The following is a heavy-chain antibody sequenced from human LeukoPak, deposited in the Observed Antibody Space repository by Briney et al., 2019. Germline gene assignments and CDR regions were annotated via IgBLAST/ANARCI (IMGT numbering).Heavy chain of an antibody. CDR3: ARDRGNYFDY. D-gene: IGHD6-13*01. V-gene: IGHV4-59*01. CDR2: ISYSGTT. J-gene: IGHJ4*02. CDR1: GGSISSYY. Sequence: SETLSLTCTVSGGSISSYYWSWIRQPRGKGLEWIGYISYSGTTNYNPSLKSRVTISVAPSKNQFSLKLRSVTAPDTAVYYCARDRGNYFDYWGQGTLVTVSS.